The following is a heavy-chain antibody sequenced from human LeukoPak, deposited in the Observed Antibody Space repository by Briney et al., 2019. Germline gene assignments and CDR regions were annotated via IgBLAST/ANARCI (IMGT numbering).Heavy chain of an antibody. V-gene: IGHV3-30*03. Sequence: GGSLRLSCAASRFTFSSYGMHWVRQAPGNGLEWVALISYDGSNKYYTDSVKGRFTISRDNSKNTLYLQMGSLRAEDMAVYYCARVGYTSYYYYGMDVWGQGTTVTVSS. CDR1: RFTFSSYG. CDR2: ISYDGSNK. CDR3: ARVGYTSYYYYGMDV. D-gene: IGHD6-13*01. J-gene: IGHJ6*02.